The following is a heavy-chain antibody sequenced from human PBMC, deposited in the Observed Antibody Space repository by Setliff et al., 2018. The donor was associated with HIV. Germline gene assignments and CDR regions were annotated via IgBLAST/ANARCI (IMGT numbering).Heavy chain of an antibody. CDR2: IYTGGST. D-gene: IGHD6-19*01. CDR1: GGSISSYY. V-gene: IGHV4-4*09. Sequence: SETLSLTCTVSGGSISSYYWTWIRQPPGKGLEWIGYIYTGGSTNYNPSLKSRVTISVDTSKNQFSLKVNSVTAADTAVYYCARSPRIGVAGEFEYWGQGTLVTVSS. CDR3: ARSPRIGVAGEFEY. J-gene: IGHJ4*02.